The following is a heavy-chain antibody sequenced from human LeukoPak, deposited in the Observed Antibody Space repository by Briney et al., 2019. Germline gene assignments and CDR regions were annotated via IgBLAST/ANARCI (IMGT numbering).Heavy chain of an antibody. CDR3: ARSYYDFPGWFDY. D-gene: IGHD3-3*01. CDR2: INHSGST. J-gene: IGHJ4*02. Sequence: PSETLSLTCAVYGGSFSGYYWSWIRQPPGKGLEWIGEINHSGSTNYNPSLKSRVTISVDTSKNQFSLKLSSVTAADTAVYYCARSYYDFPGWFDYWGQGTLVTVSS. V-gene: IGHV4-34*01. CDR1: GGSFSGYY.